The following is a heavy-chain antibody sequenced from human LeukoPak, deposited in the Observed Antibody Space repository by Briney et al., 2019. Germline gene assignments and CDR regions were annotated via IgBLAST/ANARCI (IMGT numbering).Heavy chain of an antibody. CDR1: RLTFSSYW. D-gene: IGHD3-22*01. CDR3: AKGSYYDSSGSFYFDY. Sequence: GGSLRLSCAASRLTFSSYWMNWVRQAPGKGLEWVANINQNGNEKYYVDSVKGRFTISRDNSKNTLYVQVNSLGTEDTAAYYCAKGSYYDSSGSFYFDYWGQGTLVTVSS. CDR2: INQNGNEK. V-gene: IGHV3-7*03. J-gene: IGHJ4*02.